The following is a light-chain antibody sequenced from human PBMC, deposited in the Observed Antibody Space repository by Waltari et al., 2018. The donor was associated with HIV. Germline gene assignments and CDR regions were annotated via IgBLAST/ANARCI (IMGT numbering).Light chain of an antibody. CDR2: DAA. Sequence: DIQMTQSPSSLSASVGDRVTITCQASQDISNCLNWYQQKPGKAPKLLIYDAASLQTVVPSRFSGSGSGTEFTFTITSLQPEDSATYYCQQYDNLPISFGQGTRVEIK. V-gene: IGKV1-33*01. CDR3: QQYDNLPIS. J-gene: IGKJ5*01. CDR1: QDISNC.